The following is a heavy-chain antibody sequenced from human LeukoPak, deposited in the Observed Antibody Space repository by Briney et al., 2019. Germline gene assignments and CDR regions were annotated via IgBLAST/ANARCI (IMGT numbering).Heavy chain of an antibody. Sequence: PGGSLRLSCAASGFTFSNAWMSWVRQAPGKGLEWVGRIKSKTDGGTTDYAAPVKGRFTISRDDSKNTLYLQMNSLKTEDTAVYYCTTGVYGIAAPPTAGGLGYWGQGTLVTVSS. CDR3: TTGVYGIAAPPTAGGLGY. CDR2: IKSKTDGGTT. V-gene: IGHV3-15*01. J-gene: IGHJ4*02. D-gene: IGHD6-6*01. CDR1: GFTFSNAW.